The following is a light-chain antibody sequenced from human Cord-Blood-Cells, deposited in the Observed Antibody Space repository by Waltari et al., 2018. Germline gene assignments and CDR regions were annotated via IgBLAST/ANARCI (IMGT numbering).Light chain of an antibody. CDR3: CSYAGSYTLV. V-gene: IGLV2-11*01. CDR1: SSDVGGYNY. J-gene: IGLJ2*01. CDR2: DVS. Sequence: QSALTQPRPVSGSPGQSVTISCTGTSSDVGGYNYVSWYQQHPGKAPKLMIYDVSNRPPGVPDRFSGSKSGNTASLTISGLQAEDEADYYCCSYAGSYTLVFGGGTKLTVL.